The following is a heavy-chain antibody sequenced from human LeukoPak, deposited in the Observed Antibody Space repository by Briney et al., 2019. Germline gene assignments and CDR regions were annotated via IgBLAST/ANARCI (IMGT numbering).Heavy chain of an antibody. CDR3: ARGPQQLDHFFDY. CDR2: IYSGGST. D-gene: IGHD6-13*01. V-gene: IGHV3-53*01. CDR1: GFTVSSNY. Sequence: GGSLRLSCAASGFTVSSNYMSWVRQAPGKGLEWVSVIYSGGSTYYADSVKGRFTISRDNSKNTLYLQMNSLRAEDPAVYYCARGPQQLDHFFDYWGQGTLVTVSS. J-gene: IGHJ4*02.